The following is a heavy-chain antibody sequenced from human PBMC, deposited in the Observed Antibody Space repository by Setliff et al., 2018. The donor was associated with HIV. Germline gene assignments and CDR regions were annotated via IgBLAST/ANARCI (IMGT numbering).Heavy chain of an antibody. CDR1: GYTFTSYY. CDR2: INPSGSIT. V-gene: IGHV1-46*01. Sequence: ASVKVSCKASGYTFTSYYMHWVRQAPGQGLEWMGMINPSGSITNYAQKFQGRLTLTRDTSMSTVYMELDSLKSEDTAIYYCAREPPRRRGTVAEDYWGQGTLVTVSS. CDR3: AREPPRRRGTVAEDY. J-gene: IGHJ4*02. D-gene: IGHD1-26*01.